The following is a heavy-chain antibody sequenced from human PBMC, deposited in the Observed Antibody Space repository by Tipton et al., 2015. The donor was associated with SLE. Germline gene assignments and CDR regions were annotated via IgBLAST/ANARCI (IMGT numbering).Heavy chain of an antibody. J-gene: IGHJ3*02. CDR2: TYRGGSR. CDR1: GFTVSSND. CDR3: ATTVTTWGAFDI. Sequence: GSLRLSCAEEGFTVSSNDMSWVRQAPGKGLEWVSVTYRGGSRYLADAVKGRFTVSRDNSKNTLYLQMDILRADDTAVYYCATTVTTWGAFDIWGQGTMVTVSS. V-gene: IGHV3-53*05. D-gene: IGHD4-17*01.